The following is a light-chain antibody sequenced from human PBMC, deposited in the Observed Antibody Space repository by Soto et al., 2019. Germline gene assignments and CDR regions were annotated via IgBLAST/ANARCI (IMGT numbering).Light chain of an antibody. CDR3: LQDYDCPFT. CDR2: AVS. J-gene: IGKJ4*01. CDR1: QAIRND. Sequence: AIQVTQSPSSLSASVGDRVTITCRASQAIRNDLGWYQQRPGKAPKLLIYAVSFLQSGGPSRFSGSGSGTDFKLTISSLQPEDCATYYCLQDYDCPFTFGGGTKVEV. V-gene: IGKV1-6*01.